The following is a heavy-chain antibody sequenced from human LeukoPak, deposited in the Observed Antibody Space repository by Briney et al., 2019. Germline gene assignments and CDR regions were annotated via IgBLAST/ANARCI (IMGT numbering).Heavy chain of an antibody. V-gene: IGHV1-2*02. J-gene: IGHJ6*02. CDR1: VYTFTGYY. CDR3: AGHPIAAAGTSYYYYGMDV. D-gene: IGHD6-13*01. CDR2: INPNSGGT. Sequence: ASVKVSSKASVYTFTGYYMHWGRQAPGQGLEWRGWINPNSGGTNYAQKFQGRVTMTRDTSISTAYMELSRMRSDDTAVYYCAGHPIAAAGTSYYYYGMDVWGQGTTVTVSS.